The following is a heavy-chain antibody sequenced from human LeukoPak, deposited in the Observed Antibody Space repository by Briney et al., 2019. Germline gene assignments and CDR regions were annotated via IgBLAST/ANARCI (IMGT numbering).Heavy chain of an antibody. CDR3: AKGFYYRSGTNFDS. J-gene: IGHJ4*02. CDR2: ISGSGSST. D-gene: IGHD3-10*01. V-gene: IGHV3-23*01. CDR1: GFTFSSYA. Sequence: GGSLRLSCAASGFTFSSYAMSWVRQAPGKGLEWVSVISGSGSSTYYADSVKGRFTISRDNSKNTLYLQMNSLRAEDTAVYYCAKGFYYRSGTNFDSWGQGTLVTVS.